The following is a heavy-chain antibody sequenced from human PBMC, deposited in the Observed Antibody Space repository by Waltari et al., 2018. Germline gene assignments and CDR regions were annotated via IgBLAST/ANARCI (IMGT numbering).Heavy chain of an antibody. V-gene: IGHV4-39*07. CDR3: ARDSWPYYYYGMDV. CDR2: IYYSGST. CDR1: GGSISTSSYY. J-gene: IGHJ6*02. Sequence: QLQLQESGPGLVKPSETLSLTCTVSGGSISTSSYYWGWTRQPPGKGLEWIGSIYYSGSTYYNPSLKSRVTISVDTSKNQFSLKLSSVTAADTAVYYCARDSWPYYYYGMDVWGQGTTVTVSS.